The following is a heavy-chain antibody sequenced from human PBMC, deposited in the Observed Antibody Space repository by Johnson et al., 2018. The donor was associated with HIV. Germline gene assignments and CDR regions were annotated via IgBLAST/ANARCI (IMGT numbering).Heavy chain of an antibody. CDR1: GFTFSTYW. D-gene: IGHD6-13*01. CDR2: IKQDGSEK. V-gene: IGHV3-7*05. CDR3: ARGDLAAAGNGAFDI. Sequence: VQLVESGGGLVQPGGSLRLSCAASGFTFSTYWMSWVRQAPGKGLEWVANIKQDGSEKYYVDSVKGRFTISRDNAKNSLYLQINSLRAEDTALYYCARGDLAAAGNGAFDIWGQGTMVTVSS. J-gene: IGHJ3*02.